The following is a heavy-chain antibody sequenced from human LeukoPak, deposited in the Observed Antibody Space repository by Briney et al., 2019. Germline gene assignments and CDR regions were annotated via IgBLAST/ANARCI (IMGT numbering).Heavy chain of an antibody. V-gene: IGHV3-21*01. CDR2: ISSSSSYI. Sequence: TGGSLRLSCAASGFTFSSYSMNWVRQAPGKGLEWVSSISSSSSYIYYADSVKGRFTISRDNAKNSLYLQMNSLRAEDTAVYYCARDLGSDGYYDYWGQETLVTVSS. J-gene: IGHJ4*02. CDR1: GFTFSSYS. CDR3: ARDLGSDGYYDY. D-gene: IGHD3-10*01.